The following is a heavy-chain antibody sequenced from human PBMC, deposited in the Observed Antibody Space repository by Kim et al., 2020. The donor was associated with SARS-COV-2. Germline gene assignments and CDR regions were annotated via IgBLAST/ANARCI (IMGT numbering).Heavy chain of an antibody. J-gene: IGHJ3*02. D-gene: IGHD1-26*01. CDR1: GGSIGSYY. Sequence: SETLSLTCTFSGGSIGSYYGGWMVQPAGKGLEWIGRIYTSGSTNYNPSLKSRVTMSVDTSKKQFSLKLSSVTAADTAVYYCARGRSTIMGATGWDGTFDIWGPGTMVTVSS. CDR2: IYTSGST. CDR3: ARGRSTIMGATGWDGTFDI. V-gene: IGHV4-4*07.